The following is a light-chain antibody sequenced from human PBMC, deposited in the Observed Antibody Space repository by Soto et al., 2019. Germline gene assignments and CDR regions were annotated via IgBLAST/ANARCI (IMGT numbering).Light chain of an antibody. V-gene: IGLV2-14*01. CDR2: EVS. J-gene: IGLJ1*01. CDR3: ISYTSDDVRDV. CDR1: NSDVGIYDF. Sequence: QSALTQPASVSGTPGQSITISCTGSNSDVGIYDFLSWYQHHPGRAPKLIVSEVSHRPSGVSTRFSGSKSGNTASLPISGLQSEDEADYYCISYTSDDVRDVFGTGTKVTVL.